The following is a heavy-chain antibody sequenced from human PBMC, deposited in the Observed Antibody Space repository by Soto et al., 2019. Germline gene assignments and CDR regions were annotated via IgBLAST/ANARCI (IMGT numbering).Heavy chain of an antibody. D-gene: IGHD2-15*01. CDR1: GFTFSSYA. V-gene: IGHV3-23*01. CDR3: AKVPRYCSGGSCFGGYFDH. Sequence: EVQLLESGGGSVQPGGSLRLSCAASGFTFSSYAMSWVRQAPGKGLEWVSAISGNARNTYYADSVKGRFTISRDNYKNTLYLQMNSLRAEDTAVYYCAKVPRYCSGGSCFGGYFDHWGQGTLVTVSS. J-gene: IGHJ4*02. CDR2: ISGNARNT.